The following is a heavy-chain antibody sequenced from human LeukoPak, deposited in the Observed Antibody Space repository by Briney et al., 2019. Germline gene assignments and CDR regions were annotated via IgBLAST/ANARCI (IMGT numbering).Heavy chain of an antibody. CDR2: INPSTGSI. D-gene: IGHD3-9*01. CDR1: GYTLTELS. V-gene: IGHV1-46*01. J-gene: IGHJ3*01. CDR3: ARDHYEILTGYYSDVFDF. Sequence: ASVKVSCKVSGYTLTELSMHWVRQAPGQGLEWMGMINPSTGSITYAQKFQGRVSLTRATSTGTAYMELSSLGSEDTAVYYCARDHYEILTGYYSDVFDFWGQGTMVTVSS.